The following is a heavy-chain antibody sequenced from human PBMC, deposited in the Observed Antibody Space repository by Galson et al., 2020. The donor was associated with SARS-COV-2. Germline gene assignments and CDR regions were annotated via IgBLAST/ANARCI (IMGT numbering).Heavy chain of an antibody. V-gene: IGHV3-23*01. CDR2: VTAGGSIT. D-gene: IGHD4-17*01. CDR1: GFTFSRHA. CDR3: AKDQGNDYGDQLDY. J-gene: IGHJ4*02. Sequence: GESLKISCAGSGFTFSRHAMSWVRQVPGKGLEWVSSVTAGGSITYHADTVKGRFTISRDNSKNTLYLQMNSLRVEDTALYYCAKDQGNDYGDQLDYWGQGTLVSVSS.